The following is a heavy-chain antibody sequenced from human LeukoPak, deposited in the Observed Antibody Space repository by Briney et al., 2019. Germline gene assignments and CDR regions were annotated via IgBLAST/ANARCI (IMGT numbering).Heavy chain of an antibody. CDR3: SRFPHYYDSSGYSF. CDR2: ISSSRSTI. Sequence: PGGSLPLSCAATGFTFSRYRMNWVRQAPGKGLEWVSYISSSRSTIYYTDSVNGRFAISRDNAKTPLYLQMNSLRDEDTAVYYYSRFPHYYDSSGYSFWGQGTLVTVSS. J-gene: IGHJ4*02. CDR1: GFTFSRYR. D-gene: IGHD3-22*01. V-gene: IGHV3-48*02.